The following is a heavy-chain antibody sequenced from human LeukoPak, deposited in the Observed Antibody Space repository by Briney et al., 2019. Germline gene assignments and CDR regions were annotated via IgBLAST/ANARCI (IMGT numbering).Heavy chain of an antibody. D-gene: IGHD3-22*01. CDR3: TSPASSYDSSGYYYWAFDY. J-gene: IGHJ4*02. V-gene: IGHV3-73*01. Sequence: PGGSLRLSCAASGFTFRGSAMHWVRQASGKGLEWVGRIRSKANSYATAYAASVKGRFTISRDDSKNTAYLQMNSLKTEDTAVYYCTSPASSYDSSGYYYWAFDYWGQGTLVTVSS. CDR1: GFTFRGSA. CDR2: IRSKANSYAT.